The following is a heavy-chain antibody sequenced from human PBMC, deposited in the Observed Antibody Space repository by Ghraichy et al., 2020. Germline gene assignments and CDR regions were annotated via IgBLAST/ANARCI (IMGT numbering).Heavy chain of an antibody. D-gene: IGHD6-13*01. Sequence: GESLNISCAASGFTFSSYAMSWVRQAPGKGLEWVSAISGSGGSTYYADSVKGRFTISRDNSKNTLYLQMNSLRAEDTAVYYCANDRGSSWYRGLNGYWGQGTLVTVSS. J-gene: IGHJ4*02. CDR3: ANDRGSSWYRGLNGY. CDR2: ISGSGGST. V-gene: IGHV3-23*01. CDR1: GFTFSSYA.